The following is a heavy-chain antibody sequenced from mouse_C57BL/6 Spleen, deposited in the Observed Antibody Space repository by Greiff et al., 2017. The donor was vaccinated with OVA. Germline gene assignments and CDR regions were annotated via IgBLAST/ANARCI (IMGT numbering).Heavy chain of an antibody. CDR2: ISYSGST. J-gene: IGHJ2*01. CDR3: ARAYYDYDGYFDY. CDR1: GYSITSGYD. V-gene: IGHV3-1*01. D-gene: IGHD2-4*01. Sequence: VQLKDSGPGMVKPSQSLSLTCTVTGYSITSGYDWHWIRHFPGNKLEWMGYISYSGSTNYNPSLKSRISITHDTSKNHFFLKLNSVTTEDTATYYCARAYYDYDGYFDYWGQGTTLTVSS.